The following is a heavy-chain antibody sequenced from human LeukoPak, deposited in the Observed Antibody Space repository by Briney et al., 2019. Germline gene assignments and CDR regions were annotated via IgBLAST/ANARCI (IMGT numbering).Heavy chain of an antibody. CDR1: GGSISSGDYY. V-gene: IGHV4-31*03. CDR3: ASYYDSNGLQPNWFDP. J-gene: IGHJ5*02. D-gene: IGHD3-22*01. Sequence: SETLSLTCTVSGGSISSGDYYWSWIRQHPGKGLEWIGYISYSGSTYYNPSLKSRVAISVDTSKNQFSLRLSSVTAADTAVYYCASYYDSNGLQPNWFDPWGQGTLVTVSS. CDR2: ISYSGST.